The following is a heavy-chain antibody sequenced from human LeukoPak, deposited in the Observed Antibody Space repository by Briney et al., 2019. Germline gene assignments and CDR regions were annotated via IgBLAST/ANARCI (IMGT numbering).Heavy chain of an antibody. CDR3: AKDLAYRSGWFLGAFGV. V-gene: IGHV3-23*01. CDR2: ISGSAGST. CDR1: GFTFSNYA. Sequence: GGSVRPSCAASGFTFSNYAMSWVRQAPGKGLEWVSGISGSAGSTYYADSVKGRFSISRDNSKNTVYLQMNRLRAEDTAAYYCAKDLAYRSGWFLGAFGVWGQGTMVTVSS. D-gene: IGHD6-19*01. J-gene: IGHJ3*01.